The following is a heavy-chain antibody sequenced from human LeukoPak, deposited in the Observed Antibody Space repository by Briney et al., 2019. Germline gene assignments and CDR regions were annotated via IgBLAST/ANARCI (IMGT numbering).Heavy chain of an antibody. Sequence: PGGSLRLSCTASGFTFGDYAMSWFRQAPGKGLEWVGFIRSKAYGGTTEYAASVKGRFTISRDGSKSIAYLQMNSLKTEDTAVYYCTRSYYDYVWGSYRYSPYFDYWGQGTLVTVSS. CDR1: GFTFGDYA. V-gene: IGHV3-49*01. CDR2: IRSKAYGGTT. CDR3: TRSYYDYVWGSYRYSPYFDY. D-gene: IGHD3-16*02. J-gene: IGHJ4*02.